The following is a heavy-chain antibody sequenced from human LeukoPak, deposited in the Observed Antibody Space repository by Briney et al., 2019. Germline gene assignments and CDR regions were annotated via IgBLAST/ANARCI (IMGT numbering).Heavy chain of an antibody. J-gene: IGHJ4*02. D-gene: IGHD6-13*01. V-gene: IGHV4-39*07. CDR3: AREGIAAAGTMRYFDY. CDR2: IYYSGST. Sequence: SETLSLTCTVSGGSVSSSSYYWGWIRQPPGKGLEWIGSIYYSGSTYYNPSLKSRVTISVDTSKNQFSLKLSSVTAADTAVYYCAREGIAAAGTMRYFDYWGQGTLVTVSS. CDR1: GGSVSSSSYY.